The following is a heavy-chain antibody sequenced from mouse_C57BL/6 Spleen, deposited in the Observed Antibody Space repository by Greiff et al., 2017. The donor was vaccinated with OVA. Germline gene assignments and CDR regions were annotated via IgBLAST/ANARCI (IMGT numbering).Heavy chain of an antibody. CDR3: ARGGIYYGNYVVDY. V-gene: IGHV1-81*01. CDR1: GYTFTSYG. CDR2: IYPRSGNT. J-gene: IGHJ2*01. D-gene: IGHD2-1*01. Sequence: VQLQESGAELARPGASVKLSCKASGYTFTSYGISWVKQRTGQGLEWIGEIYPRSGNTYYNEKFKGKATLTADKSSSTAYMELRSLTSEDSAVYFCARGGIYYGNYVVDYWGQGTTLTVSS.